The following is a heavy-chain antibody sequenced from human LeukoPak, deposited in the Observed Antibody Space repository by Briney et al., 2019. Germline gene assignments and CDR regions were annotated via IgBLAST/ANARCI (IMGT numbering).Heavy chain of an antibody. CDR1: GYTFTSYG. V-gene: IGHV1-18*01. CDR3: ARGLPPRRNYDSRGYYSYYFDY. D-gene: IGHD3-22*01. Sequence: GASVKVSCKASGYTFTSYGISWVRQAPGQGLEWMGWISGYNGNTKYAQKFQGRVTLTTDTSTSTAYMELRSLRSDDTAVYYCARGLPPRRNYDSRGYYSYYFDYWGQGTLVTVSS. J-gene: IGHJ4*02. CDR2: ISGYNGNT.